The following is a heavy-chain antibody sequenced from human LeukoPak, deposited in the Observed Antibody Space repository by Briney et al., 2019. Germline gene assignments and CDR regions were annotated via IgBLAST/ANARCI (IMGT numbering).Heavy chain of an antibody. D-gene: IGHD6-13*01. J-gene: IGHJ4*02. CDR1: GFRFSNYA. V-gene: IGHV3-23*01. Sequence: PGGSLRLSCTASGFRFSNYAMNWVRQAPGKGLEWVSVISGGGSSTNYADSVKGRFTISRDNSKNTLYLRMNSLRAEDTAVYYCAKEAYSRWDYWGQGTLVTVSS. CDR3: AKEAYSRWDY. CDR2: ISGGGSST.